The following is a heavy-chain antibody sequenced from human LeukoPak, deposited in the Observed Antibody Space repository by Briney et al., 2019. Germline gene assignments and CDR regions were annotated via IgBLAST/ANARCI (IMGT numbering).Heavy chain of an antibody. J-gene: IGHJ3*02. CDR3: ARDARITMVRGVIITPPHAFDI. Sequence: ASVKVSCKASGYTFTSYGISWVRQAPRQGLEWMGWISAYNGNTNYAQKLQGRVTMTTDTSTSTAYMELRSLRSDDTAVYYCARDARITMVRGVIITPPHAFDIWGQGTMVTVSS. CDR2: ISAYNGNT. V-gene: IGHV1-18*01. CDR1: GYTFTSYG. D-gene: IGHD3-10*01.